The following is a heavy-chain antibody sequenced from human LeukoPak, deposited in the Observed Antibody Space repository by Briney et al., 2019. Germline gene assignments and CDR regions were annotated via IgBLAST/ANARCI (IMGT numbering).Heavy chain of an antibody. CDR1: GGSISSGAYY. D-gene: IGHD3-10*01. V-gene: IGHV4-30-4*01. J-gene: IGHJ4*02. CDR3: ARQDDEYYYGSGSYFDY. CDR2: IYSSGST. Sequence: SQTLSLTCTVSGGSISSGAYYWGWIRQPPGKGLEWIWYIYSSGSTYYNPSLKSRVTISVDTSKTQFSLKLSSVTAADTAVYYCARQDDEYYYGSGSYFDYWGQGTLVTVSS.